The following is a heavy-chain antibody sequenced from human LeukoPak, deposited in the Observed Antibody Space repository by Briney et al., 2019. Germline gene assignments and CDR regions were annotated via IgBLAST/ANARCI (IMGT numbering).Heavy chain of an antibody. V-gene: IGHV3-30*02. CDR3: AIDQCSISSCYLDY. J-gene: IGHJ4*02. CDR2: IQYDGSNK. Sequence: GGSLRLSCAASGFTFSNYGMHRVRQAPGKGLEWVAFIQYDGSNKYYADSVKGRFTISRDNSKNTLYLQMNSLRPEDTAVYYCAIDQCSISSCYLDYWGQGTLVTVSS. D-gene: IGHD2-2*01. CDR1: GFTFSNYG.